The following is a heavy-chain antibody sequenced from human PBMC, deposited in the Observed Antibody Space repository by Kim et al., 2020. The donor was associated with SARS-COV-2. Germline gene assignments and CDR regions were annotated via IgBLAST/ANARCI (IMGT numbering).Heavy chain of an antibody. V-gene: IGHV5-10-1*01. D-gene: IGHD1-26*01. CDR2: IDPSDSYT. Sequence: GESLKISCKGSGYSFTSYWISWVRQMPGKGLEWMGRIDPSDSYTNYSPSFQGHVTISADKSISTAYLQWSSLKASDTAMYYCASPVGATPGAPYYYYGMDVWGQGTTVTVSS. CDR3: ASPVGATPGAPYYYYGMDV. CDR1: GYSFTSYW. J-gene: IGHJ6*02.